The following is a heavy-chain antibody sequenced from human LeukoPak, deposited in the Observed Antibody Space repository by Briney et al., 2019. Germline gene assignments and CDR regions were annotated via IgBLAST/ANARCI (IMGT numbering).Heavy chain of an antibody. CDR3: ARDFDCRSPSCFS. Sequence: SETLSLTCTVSGYSISSGYYWGWIRQPPGKGLEWIGSIYHSGSTYYNPSLKSRVTISVDTSKNQLSLKLSSVSASDTAVYSLARDFDCRSPSCFSRGQGPLAPVS. J-gene: IGHJ4*02. CDR2: IYHSGST. CDR1: GYSISSGYY. V-gene: IGHV4-38-2*02. D-gene: IGHD2-2*01.